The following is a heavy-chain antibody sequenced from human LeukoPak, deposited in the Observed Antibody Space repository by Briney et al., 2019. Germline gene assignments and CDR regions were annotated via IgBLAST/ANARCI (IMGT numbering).Heavy chain of an antibody. D-gene: IGHD3-16*01. Sequence: GGSLRLSCGASGFSFSMFWMTWVRQAPGKGLEWVANIKQDGSEQNYVDSVKGRFTVSRDNAKNSLYLQMTRLQVEDTAVYYCARLADYDYVWGSDFWGQGTLVTVSS. CDR3: ARLADYDYVWGSDF. V-gene: IGHV3-7*01. CDR1: GFSFSMFW. J-gene: IGHJ4*02. CDR2: IKQDGSEQ.